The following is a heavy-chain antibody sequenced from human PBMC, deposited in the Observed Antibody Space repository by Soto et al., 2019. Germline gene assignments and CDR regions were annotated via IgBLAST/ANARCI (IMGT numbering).Heavy chain of an antibody. CDR1: GFTVSSNY. V-gene: IGHV3-66*01. CDR3: ARAGRGDACDY. J-gene: IGHJ4*01. D-gene: IGHD3-10*01. Sequence: GGSLSLSCAASGFTVSSNYMSWVRQAPGKGLEWVSVIYSGGSTYYADSVKGRFTISRDNSKNTLYLQMNSLRAEDTAVYYCARAGRGDACDYWAQGTLVDVSS. CDR2: IYSGGST.